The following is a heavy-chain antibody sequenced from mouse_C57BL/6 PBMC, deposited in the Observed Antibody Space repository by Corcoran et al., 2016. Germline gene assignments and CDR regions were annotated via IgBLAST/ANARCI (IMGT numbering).Heavy chain of an antibody. D-gene: IGHD1-1*01. CDR3: ARGYYYGSSYEWWYFDV. CDR2: IYPGDGDT. J-gene: IGHJ1*03. V-gene: IGHV1-80*01. CDR1: GYAFSSYW. Sequence: QVQLQQSGAELVKPGASVKISCKASGYAFSSYWMNWVKQRPGKGLEWIGQIYPGDGDTNYNGKFKGKATLTADKSSSTAYMQLSSLTSEDSAVYFCARGYYYGSSYEWWYFDVWGTGTTVTVSS.